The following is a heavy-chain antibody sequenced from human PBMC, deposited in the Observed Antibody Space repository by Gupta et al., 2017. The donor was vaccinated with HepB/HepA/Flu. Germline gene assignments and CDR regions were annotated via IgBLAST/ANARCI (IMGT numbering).Heavy chain of an antibody. CDR1: GDSVSSNSAA. Sequence: QVQLQQSGPGLVKPSQTLSLTCAISGDSVSSNSAAWNWIRQSPSSGLEWLGRTYYRSKWYNDYAVSVKSRITINPDTSKNQFSLQLTSVTPEDTAVYYCARGAYYDSSGYYFYAFDIWGQGTMVTVSS. V-gene: IGHV6-1*01. CDR2: TYYRSKWYN. D-gene: IGHD3-22*01. J-gene: IGHJ3*02. CDR3: ARGAYYDSSGYYFYAFDI.